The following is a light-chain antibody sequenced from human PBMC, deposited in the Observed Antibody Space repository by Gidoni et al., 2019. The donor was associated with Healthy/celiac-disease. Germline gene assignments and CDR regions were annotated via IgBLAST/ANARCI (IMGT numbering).Light chain of an antibody. Sequence: DIQMNQSPSTLSASVGDRVTITCRASQSISSWLAWYQQKPGKAPKLLIYDASSLERGVPSRFSGSGSGTEFTLTISSLQPDDFATYYCQQYNSYSPATFGHGTKVEIK. CDR2: DAS. CDR3: QQYNSYSPAT. CDR1: QSISSW. J-gene: IGKJ1*01. V-gene: IGKV1-5*01.